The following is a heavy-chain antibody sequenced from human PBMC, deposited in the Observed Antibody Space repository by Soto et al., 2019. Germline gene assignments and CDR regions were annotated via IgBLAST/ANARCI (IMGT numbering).Heavy chain of an antibody. J-gene: IGHJ4*02. CDR2: IIVNGADT. V-gene: IGHV3-23*01. D-gene: IGHD6-19*01. Sequence: PXVSIRLSCAACGFNFKSYAMSWVRQDPGKGLEWVSAIIVNGADTSYAASVKGRFTTSRNNSKNTLNLQKNSLRADATAVYYCGKESQCSGWFVCSYCGEGILVT. CDR3: GKESQCSGWFVCSY. CDR1: GFNFKSYA.